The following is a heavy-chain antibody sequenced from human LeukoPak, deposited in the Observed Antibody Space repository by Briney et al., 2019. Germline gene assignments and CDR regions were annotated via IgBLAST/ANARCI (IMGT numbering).Heavy chain of an antibody. V-gene: IGHV4-59*12. CDR2: IYYSGST. CDR1: GVSISSYY. J-gene: IGHJ4*02. CDR3: ARGSSGYYYG. Sequence: PSETLSLTCSVSGVSISSYYWSWIRQPPGKGLEWIRHIYYSGSTNYNPSIKSRVTISIGTSMKQFSLKLSSVAAADTAVYYCARGSSGYYYGWGQGTLVTVSS. D-gene: IGHD3-22*01.